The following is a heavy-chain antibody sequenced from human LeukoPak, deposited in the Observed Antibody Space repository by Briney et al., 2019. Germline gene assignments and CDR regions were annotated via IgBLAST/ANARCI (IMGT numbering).Heavy chain of an antibody. D-gene: IGHD3-22*01. CDR1: GGSISNINYS. CDR3: ARVGDYYDSSGYQWYAFDI. CDR2: IYYSGST. J-gene: IGHJ3*02. Sequence: SQTLSLTCTVSGGSISNINYSWSWIRRPPGKGLEWIGYIYYSGSTYYNPALRSRVTISVDTSKNQFSLKLSSVTAADTAVYYCARVGDYYDSSGYQWYAFDIWGQGTMVTVSS. V-gene: IGHV4-30-2*01.